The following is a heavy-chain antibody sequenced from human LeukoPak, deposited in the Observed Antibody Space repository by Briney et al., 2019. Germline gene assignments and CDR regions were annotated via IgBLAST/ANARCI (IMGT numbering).Heavy chain of an antibody. CDR1: GFTFSGYS. CDR2: ITSSGSSM. CDR3: TRDIDDVLTGDDAFDV. Sequence: GGSLRLSCAGSGFTFSGYSLNWVRQAPGKGLEWASSITSSGSSMYYADSVKGRFTISRDNAESSVYLQMNSLRVDDTGLYYCTRDIDDVLTGDDAFDVWGQGTVVTVSS. D-gene: IGHD3-9*01. J-gene: IGHJ3*01. V-gene: IGHV3-21*03.